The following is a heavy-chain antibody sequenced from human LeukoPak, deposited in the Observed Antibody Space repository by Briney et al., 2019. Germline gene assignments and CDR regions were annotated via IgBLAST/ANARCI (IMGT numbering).Heavy chain of an antibody. J-gene: IGHJ4*02. CDR2: ISATGGST. D-gene: IGHD3-10*01. Sequence: GGSLRLSCAASGDSFSSYAMSWVRQTPGEGLEWVSGISATGGSTDYADSVKGRFTISKDNSKNTLYLQMNSLGAEDTAVYYCAKSGGIMIRGVHYWGQGTLVTVSS. V-gene: IGHV3-23*01. CDR1: GDSFSSYA. CDR3: AKSGGIMIRGVHY.